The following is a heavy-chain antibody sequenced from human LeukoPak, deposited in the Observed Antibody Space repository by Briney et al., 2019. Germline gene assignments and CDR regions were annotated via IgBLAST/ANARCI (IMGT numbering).Heavy chain of an antibody. CDR2: INPNTGGT. D-gene: IGHD3-22*01. Sequence: GASVKVSCKASGYTLTGSYMHWVRQAPGQGLEWMGWINPNTGGTNYAQKFQGRVTMTRDTSISTAYMELSRLRSDDTAVYYCARDPSGYYYGWFDPWGQGTLVTVSS. J-gene: IGHJ5*02. CDR1: GYTLTGSY. V-gene: IGHV1-2*02. CDR3: ARDPSGYYYGWFDP.